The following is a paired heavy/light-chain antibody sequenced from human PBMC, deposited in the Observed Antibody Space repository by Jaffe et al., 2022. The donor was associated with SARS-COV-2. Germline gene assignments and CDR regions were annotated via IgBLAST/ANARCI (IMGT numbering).Light chain of an antibody. CDR3: CSYAGHYTLV. Sequence: QSALTQPRSVSGSPGQSVTISCTGTSSDVGGYNYVSWYQLHPGQAPKLVIYDVNTRPSGVPDRFSGSKSDNTASLTISGLQAEDEGDYYCCSYAGHYTLVFGGGTKLTVL. V-gene: IGLV2-11*01. J-gene: IGLJ2*01. CDR1: SSDVGGYNY. CDR2: DVN.
Heavy chain of an antibody. CDR1: GFTFSTYW. Sequence: EVQLVESGGGLVQPGGSLRLSCAASGFTFSTYWMTWVRQAPGKGLEWVANINQDGSEKSYLDSVKGRFTISRDNAKNSLFLQMNSLRAEDTAMYYCARGLFSPNSWGQGTRVTVSS. J-gene: IGHJ4*02. CDR3: ARGLFSPNS. V-gene: IGHV3-7*04. CDR2: INQDGSEK.